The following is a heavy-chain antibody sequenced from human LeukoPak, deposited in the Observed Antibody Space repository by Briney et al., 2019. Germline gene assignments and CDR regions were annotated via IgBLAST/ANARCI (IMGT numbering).Heavy chain of an antibody. J-gene: IGHJ4*02. D-gene: IGHD3-10*01. CDR1: GFTFSIYA. CDR3: AKGVRSSGSYSMPCFDY. Sequence: GGSLRLSCAASGFTFSIYAMAWVRQAPGKGLEWVSATTGSGGSTYYADPVKGRFTISRDNSKNTLYLQMNSLRAEDTAIYYCAKGVRSSGSYSMPCFDYWGQGTLVTVSS. V-gene: IGHV3-23*01. CDR2: TTGSGGST.